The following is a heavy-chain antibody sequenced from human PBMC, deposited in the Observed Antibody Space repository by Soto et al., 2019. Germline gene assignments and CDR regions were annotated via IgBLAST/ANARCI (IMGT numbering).Heavy chain of an antibody. CDR3: ARDGSDVVVVAATLGY. J-gene: IGHJ4*02. CDR2: INAGNGNT. CDR1: GYTFTSYA. V-gene: IGHV1-3*01. D-gene: IGHD2-15*01. Sequence: ASVKVSCKASGYTFTSYAMHWVRQAPGQRLEWMGWINAGNGNTKYSQKFQGRVTITRDTSASTAYMELSSLRSEDTALYYCARDGSDVVVVAATLGYWGQGTLVTVSS.